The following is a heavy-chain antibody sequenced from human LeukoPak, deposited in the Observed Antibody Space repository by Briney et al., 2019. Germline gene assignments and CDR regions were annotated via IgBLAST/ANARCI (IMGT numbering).Heavy chain of an antibody. CDR1: GYSFTSYY. V-gene: IGHV1-46*01. Sequence: GASVKVFCKASGYSFTSYYMHWVRLAPALGLEWLGMINPSGGHTGYAQKFQGRVTMTRDTSTSTVYMELSSLRSEDTAVYFCARDVGTMLRGVLSKRSSYYYYGMDVWGQGTTVTVSS. CDR2: INPSGGHT. J-gene: IGHJ6*02. CDR3: ARDVGTMLRGVLSKRSSYYYYGMDV. D-gene: IGHD3-10*01.